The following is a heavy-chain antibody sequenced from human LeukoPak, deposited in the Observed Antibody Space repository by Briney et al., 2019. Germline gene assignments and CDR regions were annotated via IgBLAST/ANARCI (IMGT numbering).Heavy chain of an antibody. CDR2: ISSSSSYI. Sequence: GGSLRLSCAASGFTFSSYSMNWVRQAPGKGLEWVSSISSSSSYIYYADSVKGRFTISRDNAKNSLYLQMNSLRAEDTAVYYCARQAGGGIQLWPRFDYWGQGTLVTVSS. CDR1: GFTFSSYS. V-gene: IGHV3-21*01. D-gene: IGHD5-18*01. CDR3: ARQAGGGIQLWPRFDY. J-gene: IGHJ4*02.